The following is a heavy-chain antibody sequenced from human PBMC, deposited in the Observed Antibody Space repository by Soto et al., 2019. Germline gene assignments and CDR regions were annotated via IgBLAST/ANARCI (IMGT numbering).Heavy chain of an antibody. CDR2: IITYDGNT. J-gene: IGHJ4*02. D-gene: IGHD6-13*01. Sequence: QVQLVQSGAGVKKPGASVKVSCKASGYTFTSYGINWVRQAPGQGLEWMGWIITYDGNTNHAQKFQGRVTMTTDTSTSTAYMELRSLSSDDTAVYYCAASQQFDYWGQGTLVTVSS. V-gene: IGHV1-18*01. CDR3: AASQQFDY. CDR1: GYTFTSYG.